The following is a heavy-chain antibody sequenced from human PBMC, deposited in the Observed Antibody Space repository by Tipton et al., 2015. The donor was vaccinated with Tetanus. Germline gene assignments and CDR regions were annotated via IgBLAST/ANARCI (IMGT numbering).Heavy chain of an antibody. CDR3: ATFYYGSWSYRGGLRKFDY. CDR1: GYTFSNYG. D-gene: IGHD3-10*01. CDR2: VSPYNGDT. J-gene: IGHJ4*02. Sequence: QLVQSGAEMKKPGASVKVSCKASGYTFSNYGITWVRQAPGQGLEWMGWVSPYNGDTFFAQNVQGRATMTTDTSTSTAYMELRTLRSDDTAVYYCATFYYGSWSYRGGLRKFDYWGQGTLVTVSS. V-gene: IGHV1-18*01.